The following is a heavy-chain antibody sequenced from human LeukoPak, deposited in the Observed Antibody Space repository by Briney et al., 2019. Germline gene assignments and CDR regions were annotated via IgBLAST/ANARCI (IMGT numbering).Heavy chain of an antibody. CDR3: ARGLNGVWFDP. CDR2: IYHTGST. V-gene: IGHV4-59*01. Sequence: SETLSLTCTVSGGSISNYYWSWIRQPPGKGLEWMGFIYHTGSTNYNPSLKSRGTISLDTSKSQLSLNLSSVTAADTAVYYCARGLNGVWFDPWGQGALVTVSS. D-gene: IGHD2-8*01. J-gene: IGHJ5*02. CDR1: GGSISNYY.